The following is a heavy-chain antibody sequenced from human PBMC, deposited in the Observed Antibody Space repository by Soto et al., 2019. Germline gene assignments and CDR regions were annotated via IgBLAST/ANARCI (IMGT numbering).Heavy chain of an antibody. D-gene: IGHD2-2*01. J-gene: IGHJ4*02. CDR3: AFDVPTGVVYFDN. Sequence: QVQLVQSGAEVKKPGSSVKVSCKASGGTFSTYTISWVRQAPGQGLEWLGRIIPLFGLPNHAQKFQDRVKITADKTTDTAYLEMNSLRPEDTAVYYCAFDVPTGVVYFDNWGQGTLVTVSS. CDR1: GGTFSTYT. V-gene: IGHV1-69*02. CDR2: IIPLFGLP.